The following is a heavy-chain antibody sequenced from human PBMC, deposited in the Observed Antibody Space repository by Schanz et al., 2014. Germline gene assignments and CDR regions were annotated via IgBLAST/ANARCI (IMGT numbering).Heavy chain of an antibody. D-gene: IGHD6-19*01. V-gene: IGHV4-59*08. CDR3: ARNKYTSGWYYFDY. J-gene: IGHJ4*02. Sequence: QVQLQESGPGLVKPSETLSLTCTVSGDSVNSHYWNWIRQSPGRGLEWIGHFYNPGSTNYNPSLKSRATISIDPSTTQVSLKLTSVTAADTAVYFCARNKYTSGWYYFDYWGQGVLVTVSS. CDR2: FYNPGST. CDR1: GDSVNSHY.